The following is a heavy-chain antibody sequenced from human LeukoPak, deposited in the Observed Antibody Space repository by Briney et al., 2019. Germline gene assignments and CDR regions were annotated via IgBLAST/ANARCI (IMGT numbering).Heavy chain of an antibody. D-gene: IGHD5-12*01. V-gene: IGHV3-23*01. CDR3: AKEAGYSGYDYPDY. Sequence: GGSLRLFCAASGFTFSSYAMSWVRQAPGKGLEWVSAISGSGYSIYYADSVKGRFTIFRDNSKNTLYLQMNSLRAEDTAVYYCAKEAGYSGYDYPDYWGQGTLVTVSS. CDR1: GFTFSSYA. J-gene: IGHJ4*02. CDR2: ISGSGYSI.